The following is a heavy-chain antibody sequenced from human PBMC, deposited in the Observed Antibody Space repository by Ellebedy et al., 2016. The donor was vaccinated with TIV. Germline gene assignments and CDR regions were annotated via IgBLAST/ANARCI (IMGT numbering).Heavy chain of an antibody. CDR3: ARVAHYGDYAF. CDR2: INPNSGGT. J-gene: IGHJ4*02. Sequence: AASVKVSCKASGYTFTGYYMHWVRQAPGQGLEWMGWINPNSGGTNYAQKFQGRVTMTRDTSISTAYMELQRLTSDDTAVYYCARVAHYGDYAFWGQGTLVTVSS. CDR1: GYTFTGYY. V-gene: IGHV1-2*02. D-gene: IGHD4-17*01.